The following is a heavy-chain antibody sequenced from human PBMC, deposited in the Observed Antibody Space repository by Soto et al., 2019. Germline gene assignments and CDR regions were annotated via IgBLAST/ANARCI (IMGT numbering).Heavy chain of an antibody. V-gene: IGHV3-30*18. CDR3: AKVPSWHYYYYSGMDV. J-gene: IGHJ6*02. CDR1: GFTFSSYG. D-gene: IGHD2-15*01. Sequence: GGSLRLSCAASGFTFSSYGMHWVRQAPGKGLEWVAVISYDGSNKYYADSVKGRFTISRDNSKNTLYLQMNSLRAEDTAVYYCAKVPSWHYYYYSGMDVCGQGTTVTVSS. CDR2: ISYDGSNK.